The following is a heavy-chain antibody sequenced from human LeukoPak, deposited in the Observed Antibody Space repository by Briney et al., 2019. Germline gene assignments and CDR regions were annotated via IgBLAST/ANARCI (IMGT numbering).Heavy chain of an antibody. J-gene: IGHJ4*02. V-gene: IGHV3-33*01. CDR2: IWYDGSNK. CDR1: GFTFSSYG. Sequence: GGSLRLYCAASGFTFSSYGMHWVRQAPGKGLEWVAVIWYDGSNKYYADSVKGRFTISRDNSKNTLYLQMNSLRAEDTAVYYCARRSSGGSWVFDYWGQGTLVTVSS. CDR3: ARRSSGGSWVFDY. D-gene: IGHD2-15*01.